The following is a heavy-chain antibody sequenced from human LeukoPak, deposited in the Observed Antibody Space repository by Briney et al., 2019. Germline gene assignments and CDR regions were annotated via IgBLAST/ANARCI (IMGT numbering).Heavy chain of an antibody. CDR1: GFTFSSYA. CDR3: ARGRGNYASGSYTDYGLDV. V-gene: IGHV3-30-3*01. CDR2: ISYDGSNK. D-gene: IGHD3-10*01. J-gene: IGHJ6*02. Sequence: TGGSLRLSCAASGFTFSSYAVHWVRQAPGKGLEWVAVISYDGSNKYYADSAKGRFTISRDNSKNTLYLQMNSLRAEDTAVYYCARGRGNYASGSYTDYGLDVWGQGTTVTVS.